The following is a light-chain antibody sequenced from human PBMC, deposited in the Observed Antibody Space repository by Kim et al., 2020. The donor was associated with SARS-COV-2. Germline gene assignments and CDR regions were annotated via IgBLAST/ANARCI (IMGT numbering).Light chain of an antibody. V-gene: IGLV3-21*04. CDR2: YDS. Sequence: SYELTQPPSVSVAPGQTARITCGGNNMGSKSVNWYQQKPGQAPVLVIYYDSDRPSGIPERFSGSNSGNTATLTLSRVEAGDAADYYCQVWDSSSDHSVFG. CDR1: NMGSKS. CDR3: QVWDSSSDHSV. J-gene: IGLJ3*02.